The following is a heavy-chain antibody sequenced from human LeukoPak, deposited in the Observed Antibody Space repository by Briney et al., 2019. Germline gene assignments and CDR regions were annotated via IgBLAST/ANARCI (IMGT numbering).Heavy chain of an antibody. CDR1: GFHLSIYH. V-gene: IGHV3-30-3*01. CDR2: MAYDGGND. J-gene: IGHJ4*02. Sequence: GGALRMYCVSSGFHLSIYHVHGVRQAPGKGVEGVGIMAYDGGNDYSADSVKGRFNISRDNSKNTLYLQMNRLRPEDTAVYYCARDPKWLLCFDYWGQGALVTVSS. CDR3: ARDPKWLLCFDY. D-gene: IGHD5-24*01.